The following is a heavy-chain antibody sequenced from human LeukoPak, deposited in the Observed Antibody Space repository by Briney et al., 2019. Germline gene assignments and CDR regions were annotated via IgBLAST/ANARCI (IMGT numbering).Heavy chain of an antibody. D-gene: IGHD3-22*01. V-gene: IGHV1-69*13. CDR3: ARDGNVYYDSSGYRTLDY. CDR2: IIPIFGTA. Sequence: GASVKVSYKASGGTFSSYAINWVRQAPGQGLEWMGGIIPIFGTANYAQKFQGRVTITADESTSTAYLELSSLRSEDTAVYYCARDGNVYYDSSGYRTLDYWGQGTLVTVSS. J-gene: IGHJ4*02. CDR1: GGTFSSYA.